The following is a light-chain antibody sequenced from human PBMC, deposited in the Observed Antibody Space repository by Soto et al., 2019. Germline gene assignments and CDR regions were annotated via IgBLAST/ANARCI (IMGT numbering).Light chain of an antibody. CDR3: CSYAGNGAWV. CDR1: SSDVGNYDL. V-gene: IGLV2-23*02. CDR2: EVS. J-gene: IGLJ3*02. Sequence: QSALTQPASVSGSPGQSITISCTGTSSDVGNYDLVSWYQQIPGKAPQLMIFEVSRRPSRVSDRFSGSKSGNTASLTISGLQAEDEGDFYCCSYAGNGAWVFGGGTKVNVL.